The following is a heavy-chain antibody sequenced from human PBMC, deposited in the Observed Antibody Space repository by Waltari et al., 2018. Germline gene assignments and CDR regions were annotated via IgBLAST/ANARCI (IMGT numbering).Heavy chain of an antibody. D-gene: IGHD2-21*01. V-gene: IGHV4-4*07. CDR3: ARDLFRLGSWFDP. Sequence: QVQLRESGPGRVKPSEPLSLTGTVPGGPIVSYTWAWIRQPAGKGLEWIGRIYTSGSTNYNPSLKSRVTMSVDTSKNQFSLKLSSVTAADTAVYYCARDLFRLGSWFDPWGQGTLVTVSS. CDR2: IYTSGST. CDR1: GGPIVSYT. J-gene: IGHJ5*02.